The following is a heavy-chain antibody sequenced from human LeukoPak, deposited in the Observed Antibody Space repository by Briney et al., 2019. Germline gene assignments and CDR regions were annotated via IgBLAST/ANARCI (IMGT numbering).Heavy chain of an antibody. Sequence: SETLSLTCTVSGGSISGNFWSWIRQPPGKGLGYIGYIYYSGSTYYNPSLKSRVTMSVDTSKNQFSLRLSSVTAADTAVYYCARLGGLPGYYFDYWGQGTLVAVSS. CDR2: IYYSGST. D-gene: IGHD3-10*01. J-gene: IGHJ4*02. V-gene: IGHV4-59*08. CDR1: GGSISGNF. CDR3: ARLGGLPGYYFDY.